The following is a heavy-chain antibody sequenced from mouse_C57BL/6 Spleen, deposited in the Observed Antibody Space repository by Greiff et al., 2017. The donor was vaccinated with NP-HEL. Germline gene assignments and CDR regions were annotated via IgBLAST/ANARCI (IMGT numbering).Heavy chain of an antibody. V-gene: IGHV1-55*01. CDR1: GYTFTSYW. D-gene: IGHD1-1*02. CDR2: IYPGSGST. CDR3: ARGGGSYKYFDV. J-gene: IGHJ1*03. Sequence: QVQLKQPGAELVKPGASVKMSCKASGYTFTSYWITWVKQRPGQGLEWIGDIYPGSGSTNYNEKFKSKATLTVDTSSSTAYMQLSSLTSEDSAVYYCARGGGSYKYFDVWGTGTTVTVSS.